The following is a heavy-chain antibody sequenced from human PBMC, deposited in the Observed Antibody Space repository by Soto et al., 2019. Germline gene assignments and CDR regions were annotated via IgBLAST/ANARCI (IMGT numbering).Heavy chain of an antibody. Sequence: GETLNISCKGSGYSFTSYWIGWVRQMPGKGLEWMGIIYPGDSDTRYSPSFQGQVTISADKSISTAYLQWSSLKASDTAMYYCARLGQYSGYDKYYYYYYGMDVWGQGTTVTVSS. CDR3: ARLGQYSGYDKYYYYYYGMDV. CDR1: GYSFTSYW. D-gene: IGHD5-12*01. CDR2: IYPGDSDT. J-gene: IGHJ6*02. V-gene: IGHV5-51*01.